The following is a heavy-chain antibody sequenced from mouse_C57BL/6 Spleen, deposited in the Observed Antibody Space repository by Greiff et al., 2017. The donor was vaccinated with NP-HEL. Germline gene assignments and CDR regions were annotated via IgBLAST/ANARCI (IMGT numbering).Heavy chain of an antibody. CDR3: ARELYDGYYWFAY. CDR1: GFSLTSYG. V-gene: IGHV2-2*01. Sequence: VKLKESGPGLVQPSQSLSITCTVSGFSLTSYGVHWVRQSPGKGLEWLGVIWSGGSTDYNAAFISRLSISKDNSKSQVFFKMNSLQADDTAIYYCARELYDGYYWFAYWGQGTLVTVSA. CDR2: IWSGGST. J-gene: IGHJ3*01. D-gene: IGHD2-3*01.